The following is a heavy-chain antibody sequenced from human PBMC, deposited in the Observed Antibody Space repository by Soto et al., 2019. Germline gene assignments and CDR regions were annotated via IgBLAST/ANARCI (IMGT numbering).Heavy chain of an antibody. Sequence: PSETLSLTCTVSGGSISSGGYYWSWIRQHPGKGLEWIGYIYYSGSTYYNPSLKSRVTISVDTSKNQFSLKLSSVTAADTAVYYCARDNVSHYYDSSRYTKVGYSFDYWGQGTLVTVSS. CDR2: IYYSGST. V-gene: IGHV4-31*03. D-gene: IGHD3-22*01. CDR1: GGSISSGGYY. CDR3: ARDNVSHYYDSSRYTKVGYSFDY. J-gene: IGHJ4*02.